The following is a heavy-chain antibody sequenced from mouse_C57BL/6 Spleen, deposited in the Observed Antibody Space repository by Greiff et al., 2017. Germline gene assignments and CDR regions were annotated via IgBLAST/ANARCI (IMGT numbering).Heavy chain of an antibody. Sequence: QVQLQQSGAELARPGASVKLSCKASGYTFTSYGISWVKQRTGQGLEGIGEIYPRSGNTYYNEKFKGKATLTADKSSSTAYVELRSLTSEYSAVYFCSRRYYDHDGDWFAYWGQGTLVTVSA. CDR1: GYTFTSYG. J-gene: IGHJ3*01. CDR2: IYPRSGNT. CDR3: SRRYYDHDGDWFAY. V-gene: IGHV1-81*01. D-gene: IGHD2-4*01.